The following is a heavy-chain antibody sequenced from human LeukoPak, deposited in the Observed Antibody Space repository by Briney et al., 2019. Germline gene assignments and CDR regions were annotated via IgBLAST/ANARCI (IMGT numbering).Heavy chain of an antibody. CDR2: INHSGST. CDR3: ASLPLGAFGEFLNFDN. CDR1: GGSISSYY. V-gene: IGHV4-34*01. J-gene: IGHJ4*02. Sequence: SETLSLTCTVSGGSISSYYWSWIRQPPGKGLEWIGEINHSGSTNYNPSLKSRVTISVDTSKNQFSLKVTSVTAADTAVYYCASLPLGAFGEFLNFDNWGQGILVTVSS. D-gene: IGHD3-10*01.